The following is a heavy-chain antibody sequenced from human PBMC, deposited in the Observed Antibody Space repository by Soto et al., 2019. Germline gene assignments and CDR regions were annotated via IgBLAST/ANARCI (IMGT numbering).Heavy chain of an antibody. CDR1: CGSISSSSYY. CDR2: IYYSGST. Sequence: SSETLSLTCTVSCGSISSSSYYWGWIRQPPGKGLEWIGSIYYSGSTYYNPSLKSRVTISVDTSKNQFSLKLSSVTAADTAVYYCARLNVDIVATVWGQGTLVTVSS. D-gene: IGHD5-12*01. CDR3: ARLNVDIVATV. V-gene: IGHV4-39*01. J-gene: IGHJ4*02.